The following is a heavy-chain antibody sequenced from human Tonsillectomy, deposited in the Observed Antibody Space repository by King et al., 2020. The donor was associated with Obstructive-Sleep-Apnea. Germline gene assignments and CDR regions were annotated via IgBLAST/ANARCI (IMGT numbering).Heavy chain of an antibody. J-gene: IGHJ4*02. CDR1: GGSISSYY. CDR3: ARHTLGDYSKDEGGFDY. V-gene: IGHV4-59*08. Sequence: QLQLQESGPGLVKPSETLSLTCTVSGGSISSYYWSWIRQPPGKGLEWIGYIYYSGSTNYNPSLKSRVTISVDTSKNQFSLKLSSVTAADTAVYYCARHTLGDYSKDEGGFDYWGQGTLVTVSS. D-gene: IGHD4-11*01. CDR2: IYYSGST.